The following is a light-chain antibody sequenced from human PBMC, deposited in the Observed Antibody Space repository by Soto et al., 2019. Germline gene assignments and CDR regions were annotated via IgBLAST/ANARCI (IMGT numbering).Light chain of an antibody. CDR2: GIF. Sequence: DIQMTQSPSSLSASVGDRVTITCRASQSINTYLNWYQQKPGKAPKLLIYGIFSSQSGVPSRFSGSGSGTDFTLTISSLQPEDFAIYYCQQSYSTPPTFGQGTKVEIK. V-gene: IGKV1-39*01. CDR3: QQSYSTPPT. CDR1: QSINTY. J-gene: IGKJ2*01.